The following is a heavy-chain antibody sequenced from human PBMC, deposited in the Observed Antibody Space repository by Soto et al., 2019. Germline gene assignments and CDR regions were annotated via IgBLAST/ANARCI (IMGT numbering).Heavy chain of an antibody. CDR1: GFTFSSYS. CDR2: ISSSSSYI. CDR3: ARVARNRVIDI. Sequence: GGSLRLSCAASGFTFSSYSMNWVRQAPGKGLEWVSSISSSSSYIYYADSVKGRFTISRDNAKNSLYLQMNSLRAEDTAVYYCARVARNRVIDIWGQGTMVTVSS. D-gene: IGHD6-6*01. V-gene: IGHV3-21*01. J-gene: IGHJ3*02.